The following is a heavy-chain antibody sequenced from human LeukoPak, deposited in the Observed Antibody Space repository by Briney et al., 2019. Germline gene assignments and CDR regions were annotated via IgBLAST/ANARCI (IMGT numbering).Heavy chain of an antibody. CDR3: AREDCSGGSCYSNRYYYYYGMDV. D-gene: IGHD2-15*01. CDR2: INPNSGGT. Sequence: ASVKVSCKASGYTFTGYYMHWVRQAPGQGLEWMGWINPNSGGTNYAQKFQGRVTMTRDTSISTAYMELSSLRSEDTAVYYCAREDCSGGSCYSNRYYYYYGMDVWGQGTTVTVSS. CDR1: GYTFTGYY. J-gene: IGHJ6*02. V-gene: IGHV1-2*02.